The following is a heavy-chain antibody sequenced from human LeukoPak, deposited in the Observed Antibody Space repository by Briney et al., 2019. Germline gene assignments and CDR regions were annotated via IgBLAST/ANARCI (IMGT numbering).Heavy chain of an antibody. CDR2: IYWDDDK. CDR3: AHSATPGYCSSTSCDYPGYFDY. J-gene: IGHJ4*02. V-gene: IGHV2-5*02. CDR1: GFSLSTSGVG. Sequence: ESGPTLVNPTQTLTLTCTFSGFSLSTSGVGVGWIRQPPGKALEWLALIYWDDDKFYSPSLKSRLTITKDTSKNQVVLTMTNMDPVDTATYYCAHSATPGYCSSTSCDYPGYFDYWGQGTLVTVSS. D-gene: IGHD2-2*01.